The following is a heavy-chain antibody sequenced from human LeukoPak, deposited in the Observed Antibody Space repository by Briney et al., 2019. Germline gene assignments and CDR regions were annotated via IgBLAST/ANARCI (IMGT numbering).Heavy chain of an antibody. D-gene: IGHD1-7*01. V-gene: IGHV3-7*01. Sequence: GGSLRLSCAASGFTFSTYWMTWVRQAPGKGREWVANIKPDGSQKFCVDSVKGRFTISRDNAKNSLYLQMNSLGAEDTAVYYCARDSGNFFVDFWGQGTLVTVSA. CDR3: ARDSGNFFVDF. CDR2: IKPDGSQK. CDR1: GFTFSTYW. J-gene: IGHJ4*02.